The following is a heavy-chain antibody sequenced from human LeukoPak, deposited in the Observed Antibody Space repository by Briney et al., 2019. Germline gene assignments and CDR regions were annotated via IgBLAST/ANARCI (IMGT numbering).Heavy chain of an antibody. V-gene: IGHV3-43D*03. D-gene: IGHD6-13*01. J-gene: IGHJ6*03. Sequence: AGGSLRLSCAASGFTFDDYTMHWVRQAPGKGLEWVSLISWDGGSTYYADSVKGRFTISRDNSKNSLYLQMNSLRAEDTALYYCAKAAGYSSSWYRSYYMDVWGKGTTVTVSS. CDR2: ISWDGGST. CDR3: AKAAGYSSSWYRSYYMDV. CDR1: GFTFDDYT.